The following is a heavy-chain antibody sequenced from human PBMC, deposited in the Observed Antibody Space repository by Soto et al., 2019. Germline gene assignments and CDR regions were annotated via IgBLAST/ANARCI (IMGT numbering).Heavy chain of an antibody. CDR3: ARGDPLLWFGEKVYHGMDV. V-gene: IGHV4-59*01. J-gene: IGHJ6*02. D-gene: IGHD3-10*01. Sequence: QVQLQESGPGLVKPSETLSLTCTVSGGSISSYYWSWIRQPPGKGLEWIGYIYYSGSTNYNPSLKSRVTISVDTSKNQFSLKLSSVTAADTAVYYCARGDPLLWFGEKVYHGMDVWGQGTTVTVSS. CDR1: GGSISSYY. CDR2: IYYSGST.